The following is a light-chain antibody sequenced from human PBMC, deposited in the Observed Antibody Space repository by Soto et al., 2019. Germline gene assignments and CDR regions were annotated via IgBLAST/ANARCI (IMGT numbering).Light chain of an antibody. CDR2: KSS. CDR1: QDINTW. V-gene: IGKV1-5*03. Sequence: DIQMTQSPSTLSASVGDRVTITCRASQDINTWLAWYQQKLGKAPNLLIYKSSTLKSGVPSRFNGSGSGTEFTLTINSLQPDDFATYFCQQYNNYRTFGQGTKVEIK. CDR3: QQYNNYRT. J-gene: IGKJ1*01.